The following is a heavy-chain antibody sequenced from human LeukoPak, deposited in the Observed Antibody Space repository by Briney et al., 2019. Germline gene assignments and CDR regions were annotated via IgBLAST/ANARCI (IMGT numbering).Heavy chain of an antibody. CDR3: ARRAGYCSGANCYFSTMDV. CDR1: GYSFSNYW. J-gene: IGHJ6*02. CDR2: IYVGDSET. Sequence: GESLKISCKGSGYSFSNYWIGWVRQMPGKGLEWMGIIYVGDSETTYSPSFQGQVTISADKSINTAYLQWSSLKASDTAIYYCARRAGYCSGANCYFSTMDVWGQGTTVTVSS. V-gene: IGHV5-51*01. D-gene: IGHD2-2*01.